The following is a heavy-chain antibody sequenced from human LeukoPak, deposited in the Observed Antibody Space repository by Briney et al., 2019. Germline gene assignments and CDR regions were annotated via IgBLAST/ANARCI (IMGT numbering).Heavy chain of an antibody. CDR3: ARARITMVRGVIIWFDP. CDR2: TYYRSKWYN. CDR1: GDSVSSNSAA. V-gene: IGHV6-1*01. D-gene: IGHD3-10*01. J-gene: IGHJ5*02. Sequence: SQTLSLTCAISGDSVSSNSAAWNWIRQSPSRGLEWLGRTYYRSKWYNDYAVSVKSRITINPDTSKNQFSLQLNSVTPEDTAVYYCARARITMVRGVIIWFDPWGQGTLVTVSS.